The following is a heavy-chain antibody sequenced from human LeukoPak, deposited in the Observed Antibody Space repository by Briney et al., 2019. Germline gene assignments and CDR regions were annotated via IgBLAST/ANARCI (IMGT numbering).Heavy chain of an antibody. Sequence: PGGSLRLSCAASGFTFSSYAMHWVRQAPGKGLEWVAVISYDGSNKYYADSVKGRFTISRDNAKNSLYLQMNSLRAEDTAVYYCARSIGGYYFDYWGQGTLVTVSS. CDR2: ISYDGSNK. J-gene: IGHJ4*02. CDR1: GFTFSSYA. V-gene: IGHV3-30*04. D-gene: IGHD1-26*01. CDR3: ARSIGGYYFDY.